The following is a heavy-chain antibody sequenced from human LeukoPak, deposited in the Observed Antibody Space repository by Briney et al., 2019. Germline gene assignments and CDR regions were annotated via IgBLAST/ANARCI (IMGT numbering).Heavy chain of an antibody. V-gene: IGHV4-39*01. CDR1: GGSISSSSYH. Sequence: SETLSLTCTVSGGSISSSSYHWGWIRQPPGKGLEWIGSIYYSGSTYYNPSLKSRVTISVDTSKNQFSLKLSSVTAADTAVYYCARQGGGLYYYGSGSLDYWGQGTLVTVSS. D-gene: IGHD3-10*01. CDR2: IYYSGST. CDR3: ARQGGGLYYYGSGSLDY. J-gene: IGHJ4*02.